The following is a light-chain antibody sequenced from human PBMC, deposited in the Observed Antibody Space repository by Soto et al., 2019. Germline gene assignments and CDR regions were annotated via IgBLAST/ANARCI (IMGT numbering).Light chain of an antibody. CDR2: DVS. Sequence: QSALTQPRSVSGSPGQSVTISCTGTSSDVGDYNYVSWYQQYPGKAPKLVIYDVSKRPSGVPDRFSGSKSGNTASLTISGLQVEDEADYYCCSFAGSYTLWVFGGGTKLTVL. CDR1: SSDVGDYNY. CDR3: CSFAGSYTLWV. V-gene: IGLV2-11*01. J-gene: IGLJ3*02.